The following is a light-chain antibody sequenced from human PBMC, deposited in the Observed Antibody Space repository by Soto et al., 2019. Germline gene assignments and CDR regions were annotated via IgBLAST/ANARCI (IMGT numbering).Light chain of an antibody. CDR2: GAS. CDR3: QQYDSSPRT. CDR1: QSVSSSF. Sequence: DIVLTQSPGALSLSPGERATLSCRASQSVSSSFLAWYQQKPGQAPRLLIYGASSRATGIPDRFSGSGSGKDFTLTISRLEPEDFAVYYCQQYDSSPRTFGQGTKVEIK. J-gene: IGKJ1*01. V-gene: IGKV3-20*01.